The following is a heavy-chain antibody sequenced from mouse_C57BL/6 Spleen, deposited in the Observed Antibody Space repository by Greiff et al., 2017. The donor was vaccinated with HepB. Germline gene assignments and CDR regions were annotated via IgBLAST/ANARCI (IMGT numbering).Heavy chain of an antibody. CDR1: GYSITSGYY. CDR3: ASNDYDRGYYFDY. CDR2: ISYDGSN. Sequence: EVQLVESGPGLVKPSQSLSLTCSVTGYSITSGYYWNWIRQFPGNKLEWMGYISYDGSNNYNPSLKNRISITRDTSKNQFFLKLNSVTTEDTATYYCASNDYDRGYYFDYWGQGTTLTVSS. J-gene: IGHJ2*01. D-gene: IGHD2-4*01. V-gene: IGHV3-6*01.